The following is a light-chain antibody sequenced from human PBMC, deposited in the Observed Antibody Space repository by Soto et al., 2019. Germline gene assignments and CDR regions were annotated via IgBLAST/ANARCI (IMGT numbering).Light chain of an antibody. CDR1: ESISSSH. CDR2: GAS. J-gene: IGKJ4*01. CDR3: RQYRNSPWLT. Sequence: EIVLTQSPGTLALSPGERATLSCRASESISSSHIAWYQQKPGQAPRLLIYGASTRATGIPDRISGSGSGTDFTLTISRLAPEDFAVYYCRQYRNSPWLTFGGGTKVEIK. V-gene: IGKV3-20*01.